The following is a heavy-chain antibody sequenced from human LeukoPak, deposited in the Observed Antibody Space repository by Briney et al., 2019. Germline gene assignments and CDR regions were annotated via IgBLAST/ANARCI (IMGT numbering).Heavy chain of an antibody. Sequence: GGSLRLSCAASGFTFSDYYMSWIRQAPGKGLEWISYISSSGDTIFYADSVKGRFTISRDNAKNSLYLQMNSLRAEDTAVYYCARDEAAESGELSMPIDYWGQGTLVTVSS. V-gene: IGHV3-11*04. CDR1: GFTFSDYY. CDR3: ARDEAAESGELSMPIDY. D-gene: IGHD3-10*01. CDR2: ISSSGDTI. J-gene: IGHJ4*02.